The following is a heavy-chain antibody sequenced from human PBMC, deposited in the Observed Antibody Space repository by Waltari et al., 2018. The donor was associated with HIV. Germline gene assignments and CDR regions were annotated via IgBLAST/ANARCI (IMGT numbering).Heavy chain of an antibody. CDR1: GFTFKTYG. D-gene: IGHD3-3*01. V-gene: IGHV3-30*18. CDR3: AKDKHYDFSSGHLSGLPDH. CDR2: ISYDGRDK. Sequence: QVQLVESGGGVVRPGRSLRLSCAASGFTFKTYGMHWLRQTPGKGLEGVAVISYDGRDKFSADSGMGRFAISRDNSNNILFLEMNSLRPEDTAVYYCAKDKHYDFSSGHLSGLPDHWGQGTLVTVTS. J-gene: IGHJ4*02.